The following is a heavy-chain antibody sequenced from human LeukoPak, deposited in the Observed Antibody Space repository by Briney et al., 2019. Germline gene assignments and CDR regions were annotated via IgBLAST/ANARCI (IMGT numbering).Heavy chain of an antibody. CDR2: ISWNSGSI. CDR1: GFTFDDYA. J-gene: IGHJ4*02. V-gene: IGHV3-9*01. CDR3: AIDPTRVARPGVYYFDY. D-gene: IGHD6-6*01. Sequence: PGGSLRLSCAASGFTFDDYAMHWVRQAPGKGLEWVSGISWNSGSIGYADSVKGRFTISRDNAKNSLYLQMNSLRAEDTAVYYCAIDPTRVARPGVYYFDYWGQGTLVTVSS.